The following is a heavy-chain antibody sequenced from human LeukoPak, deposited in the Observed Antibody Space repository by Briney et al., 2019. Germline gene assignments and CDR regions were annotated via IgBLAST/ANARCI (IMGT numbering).Heavy chain of an antibody. D-gene: IGHD3-9*01. CDR3: ARDSSVTLSFDY. J-gene: IGHJ4*02. V-gene: IGHV3-66*01. CDR2: IYSGGST. CDR1: GFTVSTNY. Sequence: GGSLRLSCAASGFTVSTNYMSWVRQAPGKGLEWVSVIYSGGSTYYADSVKGRSTISRDNSKNTLYLQMNSLRAEDTAVYYCARDSSVTLSFDYWGQGTLVTVSS.